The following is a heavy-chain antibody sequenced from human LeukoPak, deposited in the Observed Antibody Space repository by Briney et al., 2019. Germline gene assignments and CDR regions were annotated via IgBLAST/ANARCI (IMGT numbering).Heavy chain of an antibody. CDR2: ISWNSGSI. J-gene: IGHJ4*02. CDR1: GFTFDDYA. Sequence: GGSLRLSCAASGFTFDDYAMHWVRQAPGKGLEWVSGISWNSGSIGYADSVKGRFTISRDNAKNSLYLQMNSLRAEDTALYYCATYRQVLLPFESWGQGTLVTVSS. V-gene: IGHV3-9*01. D-gene: IGHD2-8*02. CDR3: ATYRQVLLPFES.